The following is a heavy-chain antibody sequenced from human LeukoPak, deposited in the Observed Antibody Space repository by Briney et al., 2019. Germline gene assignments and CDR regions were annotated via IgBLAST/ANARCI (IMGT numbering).Heavy chain of an antibody. CDR2: ISSSSSTI. V-gene: IGHV3-48*04. CDR1: GFTFSSYS. Sequence: GGSLRLSCAASGFTFSSYSMNWVRQAPGKGLEWVSYISSSSSTIYYADSVKGRFTISRDNAKNSLYLQMNSLRAEDTAVYYCARAPHGGVPAAMGYGMDVWGQGTTVTVSS. D-gene: IGHD2-2*01. J-gene: IGHJ6*02. CDR3: ARAPHGGVPAAMGYGMDV.